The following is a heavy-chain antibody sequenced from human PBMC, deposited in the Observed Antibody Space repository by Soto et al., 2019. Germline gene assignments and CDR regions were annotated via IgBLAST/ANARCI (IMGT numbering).Heavy chain of an antibody. CDR1: GFTFSSYA. CDR3: ARDPGSYCSSTSCPDGGSWFDP. V-gene: IGHV3-21*04. CDR2: ISSSGSNI. J-gene: IGHJ5*02. Sequence: GGSLRLSCAASGFTFSSYAMHWVRQAPGKGLEWVAVISSSGSNIYYADSVKGRFTISRDNAKNSLYLQMNSLRAEDTAVYYCARDPGSYCSSTSCPDGGSWFDPWGQGTLVTVSS. D-gene: IGHD2-2*01.